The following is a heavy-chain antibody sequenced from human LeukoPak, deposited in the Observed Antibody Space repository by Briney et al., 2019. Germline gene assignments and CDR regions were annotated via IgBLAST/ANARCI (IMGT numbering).Heavy chain of an antibody. CDR2: IHNSGST. J-gene: IGHJ3*02. CDR3: VRDWEGFNFDI. D-gene: IGHD1-26*01. Sequence: SETLSLTCTVSGGSISSYYWSWIRQPPGEGLEWIAYIHNSGSTNYNPSLKSRVTISVDTSKNQFSLKLRSVTAADTAVYYCVRDWEGFNFDIWGQGAMVTVSS. V-gene: IGHV4-59*01. CDR1: GGSISSYY.